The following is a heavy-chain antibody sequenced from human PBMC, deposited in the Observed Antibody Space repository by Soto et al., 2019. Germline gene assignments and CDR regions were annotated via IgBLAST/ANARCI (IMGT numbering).Heavy chain of an antibody. CDR2: IYYSGST. J-gene: IGHJ4*02. V-gene: IGHV4-59*01. D-gene: IGHD6-13*01. Sequence: QVQLQESGPGLVKPSETLSLTCTVSGGSISSYYWSWIRQPPGKGLEWIGYIYYSGSTNYNPSLKSRVTISVDTSKNQFSLKLSSMTAADTAVYYCARVGIAAVGRYYFDYWGQGTLVTVSS. CDR3: ARVGIAAVGRYYFDY. CDR1: GGSISSYY.